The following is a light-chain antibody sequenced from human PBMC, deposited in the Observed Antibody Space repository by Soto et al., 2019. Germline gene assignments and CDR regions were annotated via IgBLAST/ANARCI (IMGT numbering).Light chain of an antibody. CDR2: DVI. J-gene: IGLJ1*01. Sequence: QSALTQPRSVSGSPGQSVTISCTGTSSDVGRYNFVSWYQQHPDKAPKLMIYDVIKRPSGVPDRFSGSKSGNTASLTIYGLQAEDEADYHCCSYAGSYTHVFGTGTKVTRP. CDR1: SSDVGRYNF. V-gene: IGLV2-11*01. CDR3: CSYAGSYTHV.